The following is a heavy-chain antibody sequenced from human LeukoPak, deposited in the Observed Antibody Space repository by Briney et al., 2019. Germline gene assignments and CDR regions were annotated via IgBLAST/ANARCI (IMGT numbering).Heavy chain of an antibody. Sequence: GESLTLACAADGLTISDYYMNWIRQAPANVLDWVSYISGASTYTNYADSVKGRFTISRDNSKNTLYLQMNSLRAEDTAVYYCARDRASAVTTFFDYWGQGTLVTVSS. J-gene: IGHJ4*02. D-gene: IGHD4-17*01. CDR2: ISGASTYT. V-gene: IGHV3-11*06. CDR1: GLTISDYY. CDR3: ARDRASAVTTFFDY.